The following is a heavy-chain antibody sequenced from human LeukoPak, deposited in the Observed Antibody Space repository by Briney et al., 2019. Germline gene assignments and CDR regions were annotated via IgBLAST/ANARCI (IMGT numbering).Heavy chain of an antibody. CDR2: ISSSSSYL. V-gene: IGHV3-21*01. D-gene: IGHD5-18*01. J-gene: IGHJ4*02. CDR1: GFIFSSYS. CDR3: TRDLGSYQDY. Sequence: GGSLRLSCAASGFIFSSYSMNWVRQAPGKGLEWVSSISSSSSYLYYADSVKGRFTISRDNAKNSLYLQMNSLRAEDTAVYYCTRDLGSYQDYWGQGTLVTVSS.